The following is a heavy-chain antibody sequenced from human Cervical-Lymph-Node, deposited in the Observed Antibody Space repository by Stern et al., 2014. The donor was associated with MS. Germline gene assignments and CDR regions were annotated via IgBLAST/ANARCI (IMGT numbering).Heavy chain of an antibody. CDR1: GFSLSNAGVS. CDR2: LYWDDDT. Sequence: QITLKESGPTLVKPTQTLTLTCNFSGFSLSNAGVSVGWIRQPPGKALQWLAILYWDDDTRYSPSLKSRLTITKDTSKNQVVLTMTNMDPVDTATYYCAHRHYYYDSGSYSNYGMEVWGQGNTVTVSS. J-gene: IGHJ6*02. V-gene: IGHV2-5*02. D-gene: IGHD3-10*01. CDR3: AHRHYYYDSGSYSNYGMEV.